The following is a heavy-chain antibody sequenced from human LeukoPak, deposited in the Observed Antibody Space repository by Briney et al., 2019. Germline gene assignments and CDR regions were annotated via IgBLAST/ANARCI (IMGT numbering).Heavy chain of an antibody. Sequence: SETLSLTCAVSGGSITSSNWWSWVRQPPGKGLEWIGEIYHSGTTNYNASLKSRVTISVDKSKNQFSLMLSSVTAADTAVYYCATLRPYYYGSSHWGQGTLVTVSS. J-gene: IGHJ4*02. D-gene: IGHD3-10*01. V-gene: IGHV4-4*02. CDR2: IYHSGTT. CDR3: ATLRPYYYGSSH. CDR1: GGSITSSNW.